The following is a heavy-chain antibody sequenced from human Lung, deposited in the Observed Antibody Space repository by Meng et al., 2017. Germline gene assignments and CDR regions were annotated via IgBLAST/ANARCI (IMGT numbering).Heavy chain of an antibody. CDR3: ARLTPVTPRSGYYYGMDV. Sequence: SDTLSLTCAISGDSVSSNSAAWNWIRQSPSRGLEWLGRTYYRSKWYNNYAVAVKSRITINPDTSKNQFYLQLNSVTPEDTAVYYCARLTPVTPRSGYYYGMDVWGQGTMVTVSS. J-gene: IGHJ6*02. CDR1: GDSVSSNSAA. D-gene: IGHD4-17*01. V-gene: IGHV6-1*01. CDR2: TYYRSKWYN.